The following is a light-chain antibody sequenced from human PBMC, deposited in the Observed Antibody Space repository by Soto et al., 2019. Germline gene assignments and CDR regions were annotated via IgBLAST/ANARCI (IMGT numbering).Light chain of an antibody. Sequence: QSALTQPASVSGSPGQSITISCTGSSSDIGRYNLVSWYQQHPGKAPKLIIYEGTKRPSGVSNSFSGSKSGNTASLTISGVQAEDEADYYCCSYVGSTTGLFGGGTQLTVL. CDR2: EGT. V-gene: IGLV2-23*01. CDR3: CSYVGSTTGL. CDR1: SSDIGRYNL. J-gene: IGLJ3*02.